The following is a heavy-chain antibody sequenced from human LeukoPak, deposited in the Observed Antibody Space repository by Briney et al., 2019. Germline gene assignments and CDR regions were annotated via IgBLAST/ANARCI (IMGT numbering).Heavy chain of an antibody. Sequence: TLSFTCTVSGGSISSYYWSWIRQPPGKALEWLALIYWDDDKRYSPSLKSRLTITKDTSKNQVVLTMTNMDPVDTATYYCAHSIAVAGTPIKWGQGTLVTVSS. CDR1: GGSISSYYW. D-gene: IGHD6-19*01. J-gene: IGHJ4*02. CDR2: IYWDDDK. CDR3: AHSIAVAGTPIK. V-gene: IGHV2-5*08.